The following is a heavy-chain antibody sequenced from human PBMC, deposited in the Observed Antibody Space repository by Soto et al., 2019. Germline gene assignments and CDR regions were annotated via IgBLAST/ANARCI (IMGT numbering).Heavy chain of an antibody. CDR2: INPNSGGT. CDR3: ARDETYYDILTGNNWFDP. CDR1: GYTFTGYY. J-gene: IGHJ5*02. D-gene: IGHD3-9*01. V-gene: IGHV1-2*02. Sequence: ASVKVSCKASGYTFTGYYMHWVRQAPGQGLEWMGWINPNSGGTNYAQKFQGRVTMTRDTSISTAYMGLSRLRSDDTAVYYCARDETYYDILTGNNWFDPWGQGTLVTVSS.